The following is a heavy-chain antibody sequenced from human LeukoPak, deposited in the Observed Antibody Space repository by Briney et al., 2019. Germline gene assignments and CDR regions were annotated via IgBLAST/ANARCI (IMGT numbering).Heavy chain of an antibody. J-gene: IGHJ4*02. D-gene: IGHD4-17*01. V-gene: IGHV4-59*01. CDR2: IYYSGST. Sequence: SETLSLTCTVSGGSISSYYWSWIRQPPGKGLEWIGYIYYSGSTNYNPSLKSRVTISVDTSKNQFSLKLSSVTAADTAVYYCARVSHDYGDHNNFDYWGQGTLVTVSS. CDR3: ARVSHDYGDHNNFDY. CDR1: GGSISSYY.